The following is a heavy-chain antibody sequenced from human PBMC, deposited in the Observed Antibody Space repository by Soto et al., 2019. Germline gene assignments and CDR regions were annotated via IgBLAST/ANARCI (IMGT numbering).Heavy chain of an antibody. Sequence: QVQLQESGPGLVKPSQTLSLTCTVSGGSISSGGYYWSWIRQHPGKGLEWIGYTYYSGRTYYNPSRKSRVTISVDTSKNQFSLKLSSVTAADTAVYYCALTEVVTYGGNWFDPWGQGTLVTVSS. V-gene: IGHV4-31*03. J-gene: IGHJ5*02. CDR2: TYYSGRT. CDR3: ALTEVVTYGGNWFDP. D-gene: IGHD2-21*02. CDR1: GGSISSGGYY.